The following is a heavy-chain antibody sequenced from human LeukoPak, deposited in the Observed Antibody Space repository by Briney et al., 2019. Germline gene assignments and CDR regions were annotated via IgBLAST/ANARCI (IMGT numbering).Heavy chain of an antibody. Sequence: SETLSLTCTVSGGSISSYYWSWIRQPPGKGLEWIGSIYYSGSTYYNPSLKSRVTISVDTSKNQFSLKLSSVTAADTAVYYCARPLDRGGVSRNWYFDLWGRGTLVTVSS. CDR2: IYYSGST. CDR3: ARPLDRGGVSRNWYFDL. J-gene: IGHJ2*01. D-gene: IGHD3-10*01. V-gene: IGHV4-59*05. CDR1: GGSISSYY.